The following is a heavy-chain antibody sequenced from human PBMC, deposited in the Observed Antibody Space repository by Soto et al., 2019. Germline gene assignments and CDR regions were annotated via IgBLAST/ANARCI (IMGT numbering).Heavy chain of an antibody. CDR2: ISWNSGSI. CDR3: AKDKVAVAGTGYYYYYYMDV. CDR1: GFTFDDYA. V-gene: IGHV3-9*01. J-gene: IGHJ6*03. Sequence: GGFLRLSCAASGFTFDDYAMHWVRQAPGKGLEWVSGISWNSGSIGYADSVKGRFTISRDNAKNSLYLQMNSLRAEDTALYYCAKDKVAVAGTGYYYYYYMDVWGKGTTVTVSS. D-gene: IGHD6-19*01.